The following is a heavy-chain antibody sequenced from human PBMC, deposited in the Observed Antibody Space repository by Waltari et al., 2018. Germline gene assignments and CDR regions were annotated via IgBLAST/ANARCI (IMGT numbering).Heavy chain of an antibody. V-gene: IGHV3-7*01. CDR1: GFTFSSYW. Sequence: EVQLVESGGGLVQPGGSLRLSCAASGFTFSSYWMSWVRQAPGKGLEWVANIKQDGSEKYYVDSVKGRFTISRDNAKNSLYLQMNSLRAEDTAVYYCARVSDCSGGSCYPYYYGMDVWGQGTTVTVSS. D-gene: IGHD2-15*01. CDR3: ARVSDCSGGSCYPYYYGMDV. J-gene: IGHJ6*02. CDR2: IKQDGSEK.